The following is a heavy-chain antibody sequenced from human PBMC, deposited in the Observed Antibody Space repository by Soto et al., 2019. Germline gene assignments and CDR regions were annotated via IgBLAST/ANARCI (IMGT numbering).Heavy chain of an antibody. V-gene: IGHV1-69*04. CDR1: GGTFSTYT. Sequence: SVKVSCRASGGTFSTYTITWVRQAPGQGLEWMGRIIPIIGIINYAQKFQGRVTISADKFTGTAYMELTGLRSDDTAVYYCAGDPDSHYNDSHASSYPWGQGTLVTVPQ. CDR2: IIPIIGII. CDR3: AGDPDSHYNDSHASSYP. D-gene: IGHD4-4*01. J-gene: IGHJ5*02.